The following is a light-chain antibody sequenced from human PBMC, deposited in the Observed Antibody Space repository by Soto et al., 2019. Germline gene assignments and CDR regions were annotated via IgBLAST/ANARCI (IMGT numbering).Light chain of an antibody. Sequence: EIVMTQSPATLSVSPGERATLSCRASQSVSSSHLAWYQQKRGQAPGLLIYDTSTRATGIPDRFSGSGSGTDFTLTISRLEPEDFAVYHCQQYGASPWTFGQGTKVDIK. CDR2: DTS. CDR1: QSVSSSH. J-gene: IGKJ1*01. V-gene: IGKV3-20*01. CDR3: QQYGASPWT.